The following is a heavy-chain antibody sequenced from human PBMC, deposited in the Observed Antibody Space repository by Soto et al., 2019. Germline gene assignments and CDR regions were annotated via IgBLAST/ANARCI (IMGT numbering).Heavy chain of an antibody. CDR1: RFTFSSYA. CDR3: ARRGGGPHYEH. Sequence: PGGSLRLAWAASRFTFSSYAMNWVRQAPGKGLEWVSVISGSGGSTYYADSVKGRFTISRDNSKNTLYLQMNSLRAEDTAVYYCARRGGGPHYEHWGQGPLATV. V-gene: IGHV3-23*01. D-gene: IGHD3-22*01. CDR2: ISGSGGST. J-gene: IGHJ4*02.